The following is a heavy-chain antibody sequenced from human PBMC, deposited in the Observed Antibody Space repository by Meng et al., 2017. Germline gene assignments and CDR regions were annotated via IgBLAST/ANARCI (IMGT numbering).Heavy chain of an antibody. CDR3: ARRRRFIAAERSTEIDY. D-gene: IGHD6-13*01. V-gene: IGHV4-34*01. Sequence: ESLKISCAVYGGSFSGYYWSWIRQPPGKGLEWIGEINHSGSTNYNPSLKSRVTISVDTSKNQFSLKLSSVTAADTAVYYCARRRRFIAAERSTEIDYWGQGTLVTVSS. CDR2: INHSGST. CDR1: GGSFSGYY. J-gene: IGHJ4*02.